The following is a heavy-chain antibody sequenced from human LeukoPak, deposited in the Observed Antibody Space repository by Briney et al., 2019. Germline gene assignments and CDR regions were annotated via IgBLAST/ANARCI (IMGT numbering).Heavy chain of an antibody. V-gene: IGHV3-23*01. CDR3: AKEDAGRAFDI. CDR2: ISGSGGST. J-gene: IGHJ3*02. Sequence: GGSLRLSCVASGFTFDDYAMHWVRQAPGQGLEWVSAISGSGGSTYYADSVKGRFTISRDNSKNTLYLQMNSLRAEDTAVYYCAKEDAGRAFDIWGQGTMVTVSS. CDR1: GFTFDDYA.